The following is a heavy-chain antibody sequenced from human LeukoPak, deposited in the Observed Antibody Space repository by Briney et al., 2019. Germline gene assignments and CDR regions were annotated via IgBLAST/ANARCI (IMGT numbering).Heavy chain of an antibody. Sequence: PGRSLRLSCTASGFTFGDYAMSWFRQAPGKGRQWVGFIRSKVYGGTTEYAASVKGRFTISRDDSKSIAYLQMNSLKTEDTAVYYCTREGLKAAAGLWFDPWGQGTLVTVSS. CDR2: IRSKVYGGTT. J-gene: IGHJ5*02. V-gene: IGHV3-49*03. CDR3: TREGLKAAAGLWFDP. CDR1: GFTFGDYA. D-gene: IGHD6-13*01.